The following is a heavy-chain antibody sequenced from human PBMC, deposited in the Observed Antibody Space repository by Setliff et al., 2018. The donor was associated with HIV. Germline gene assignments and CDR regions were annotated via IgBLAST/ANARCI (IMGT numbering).Heavy chain of an antibody. J-gene: IGHJ6*03. CDR2: IHYSGIT. CDR1: GGSISSYY. V-gene: IGHV4-59*01. CDR3: ARARPRALNYCMDV. Sequence: PSETLSLTCTVSGGSISSYYWSWIRQPPGKGLEWIGNIHYSGITSYNPSLERRVTISVDTSKSQFSLKLTSVTPADTAVYYCARARPRALNYCMDVWGKGTTVTVSS.